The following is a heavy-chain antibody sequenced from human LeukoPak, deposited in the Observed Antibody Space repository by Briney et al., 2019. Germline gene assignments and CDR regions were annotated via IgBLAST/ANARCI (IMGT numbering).Heavy chain of an antibody. CDR1: GFTFSSYG. D-gene: IGHD6-19*01. CDR2: ISYDGSNK. Sequence: GRSLRLSCAASGFTFSSYGMHWVRQAPGKGLEWVAAISYDGSNKYHAESVKGRFTISRDNSKNTLYLQMNSLRDEDTAVYYCASTYTSGWSKPFDYWGQGTLVTVSS. CDR3: ASTYTSGWSKPFDY. V-gene: IGHV3-30*05. J-gene: IGHJ4*02.